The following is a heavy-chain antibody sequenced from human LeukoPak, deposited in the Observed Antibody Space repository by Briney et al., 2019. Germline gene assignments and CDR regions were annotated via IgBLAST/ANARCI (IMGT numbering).Heavy chain of an antibody. Sequence: PGGSLRLSCAASGFTFSSYGMHWVRQAPGKGLEWVAVISYDGSNKYYADSVKGRFTISRDNSKNTLYLQMNSLRAEDTAVYYCAKESFWSPPYYFDYWGQGTLVTVSS. CDR3: AKESFWSPPYYFDY. J-gene: IGHJ4*02. CDR1: GFTFSSYG. D-gene: IGHD3-3*01. CDR2: ISYDGSNK. V-gene: IGHV3-30*18.